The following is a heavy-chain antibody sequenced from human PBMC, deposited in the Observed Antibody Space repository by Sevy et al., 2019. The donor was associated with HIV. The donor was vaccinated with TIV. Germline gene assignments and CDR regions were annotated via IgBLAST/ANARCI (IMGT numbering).Heavy chain of an antibody. CDR1: GFTFSTYA. CDR2: ISGSGGGT. V-gene: IGHV3-23*01. CDR3: AKDAYYYNSSGYSLSQWYYGMDV. Sequence: GGSLRLSCAASGFTFSTYAMSWVRQAPGKGLEWVSVISGSGGGTYYADSVKGRFTISRDNSKNTLYLQMNSLRAGDSAVYYCAKDAYYYNSSGYSLSQWYYGMDVWGPGTTVTVSS. D-gene: IGHD3-22*01. J-gene: IGHJ6*02.